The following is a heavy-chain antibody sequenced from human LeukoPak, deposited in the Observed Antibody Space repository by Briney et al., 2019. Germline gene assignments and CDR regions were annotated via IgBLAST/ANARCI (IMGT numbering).Heavy chain of an antibody. CDR2: ISSSSSYI. J-gene: IGHJ4*02. CDR3: ARVQGSGYSPFDY. CDR1: GFTFSSYS. D-gene: IGHD3-22*01. Sequence: GGSLRLSCAASGFTFSSYSMNWVRQAPGKGLELVSSISSSSSYIYYADSVKGRFTISRDNAKNSLYLQMNSLRAEDTAVYYCARVQGSGYSPFDYWGQGTLVTVSS. V-gene: IGHV3-21*01.